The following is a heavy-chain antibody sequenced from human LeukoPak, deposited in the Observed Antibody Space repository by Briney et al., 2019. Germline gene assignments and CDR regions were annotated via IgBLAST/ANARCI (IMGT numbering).Heavy chain of an antibody. CDR3: ARHTTVVPPHYFDY. J-gene: IGHJ4*02. D-gene: IGHD4-23*01. V-gene: IGHV4-59*08. CDR1: GVSISSYY. CDR2: VFYSGRT. Sequence: PSETLSLTCTVSGVSISSYYWSWIRQPPGKGLEWIGYVFYSGRTNYNPSLKSRVTMSLGTSKNQISLKLSSVTAADTAMYYCARHTTVVPPHYFDYWGQGTLVTVSS.